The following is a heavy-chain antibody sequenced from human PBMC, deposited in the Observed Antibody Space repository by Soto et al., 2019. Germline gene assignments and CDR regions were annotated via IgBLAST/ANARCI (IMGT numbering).Heavy chain of an antibody. J-gene: IGHJ4*02. Sequence: EVQLLESGGGLVQPGGSLRLSCTASGFTFSSYAMNWVRQAPGKGLEWVSVISGSGGSTYYADSVKGRFTISRDNSKKKLYLQMNSLGAEDTAVYYCASRTSGWYFDYWGQGTLVTVSS. V-gene: IGHV3-23*01. CDR3: ASRTSGWYFDY. D-gene: IGHD6-19*01. CDR2: ISGSGGST. CDR1: GFTFSSYA.